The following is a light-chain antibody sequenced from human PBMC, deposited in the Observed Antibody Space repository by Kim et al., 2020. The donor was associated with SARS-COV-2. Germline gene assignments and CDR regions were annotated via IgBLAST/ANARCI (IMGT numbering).Light chain of an antibody. V-gene: IGLV3-9*01. Sequence: SGAQGQTARITCGGNNIGSKNVHWYQQKPGQVPVLVIYRDSNRPSGIPERFSGSNSGNTATLTISRAQAGDEADYYCQVWDSSTGVFGTGTKVTVL. CDR3: QVWDSSTGV. CDR1: NIGSKN. J-gene: IGLJ1*01. CDR2: RDS.